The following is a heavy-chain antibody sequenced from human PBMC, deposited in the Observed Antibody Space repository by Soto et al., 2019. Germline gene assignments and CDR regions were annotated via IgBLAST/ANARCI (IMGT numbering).Heavy chain of an antibody. CDR2: IYHSGST. J-gene: IGHJ3*02. V-gene: IGHV4-4*02. CDR1: GGSISSSDW. Sequence: QVQLQESGPGLVKPLGTLSLTCTVSGGSISSSDWWNWVRQPPGKGLEWIGKIYHSGSTNYNPSLKSRVTISVDKSKSQFSLKVTSVTAADTAVYYCAANSHANNAFDIWGQGTVVIVSS. D-gene: IGHD1-1*01. CDR3: AANSHANNAFDI.